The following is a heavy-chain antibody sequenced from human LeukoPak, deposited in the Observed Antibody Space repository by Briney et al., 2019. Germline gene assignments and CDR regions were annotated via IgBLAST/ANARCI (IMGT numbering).Heavy chain of an antibody. D-gene: IGHD4-17*01. Sequence: GGSLRLSCAASGFTFSSYAMHWVRQAPGKGLEWVAVISYDGSNKYYADSVKGRFSISRDNSKNTVYLQMSDLRAEDTAVYYCAKITKATTPNYWGQGTLVTVSS. CDR1: GFTFSSYA. CDR3: AKITKATTPNY. CDR2: ISYDGSNK. J-gene: IGHJ4*02. V-gene: IGHV3-30-3*02.